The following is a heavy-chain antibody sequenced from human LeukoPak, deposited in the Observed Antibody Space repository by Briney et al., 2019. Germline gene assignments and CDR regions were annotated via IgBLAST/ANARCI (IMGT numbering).Heavy chain of an antibody. V-gene: IGHV4-59*01. D-gene: IGHD3-22*01. CDR3: ARDVYYYDSSHSRAFDI. CDR2: IYYSGST. J-gene: IGHJ3*02. Sequence: SETLSLTCTVSGGSSSSNYWSWIRQPPGKGLEWIGYIYYSGSTNYNPSLKSRVTISVDTSKNQFSLKLSSVTAADTAVYYCARDVYYYDSSHSRAFDIWGQGTMVTVSS. CDR1: GGSSSSNY.